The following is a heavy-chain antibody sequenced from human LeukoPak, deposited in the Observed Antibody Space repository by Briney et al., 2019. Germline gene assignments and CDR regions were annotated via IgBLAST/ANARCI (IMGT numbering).Heavy chain of an antibody. CDR2: ISGDGGST. D-gene: IGHD5-24*01. CDR3: AKDMEMATIKLFDF. CDR1: GFTFDDYA. J-gene: IGHJ4*02. Sequence: GGSLRLSCAVSGFTFDDYAMHWVRQVPGKGLEWVSLISGDGGSTYYADSVKGRFTISRDNSKNSPYLQMNSLRTEDTALYYCAKDMEMATIKLFDFWGQGTLVTVSS. V-gene: IGHV3-43*02.